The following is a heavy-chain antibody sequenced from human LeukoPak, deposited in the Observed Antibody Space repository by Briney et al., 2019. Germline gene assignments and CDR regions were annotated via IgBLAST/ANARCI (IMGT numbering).Heavy chain of an antibody. D-gene: IGHD3-3*01. Sequence: PSETLSLTCTVSGGSISSYYWSWIRQPPGKGLEWIGYIYYSGSTNYDPSLKSRVTISVDTSKNQFSLKLSSVTAADTAVYYCARGTNDIWSGYYNYYYGMDVWGQGTTVTVSS. CDR2: IYYSGST. J-gene: IGHJ6*02. CDR3: ARGTNDIWSGYYNYYYGMDV. CDR1: GGSISSYY. V-gene: IGHV4-59*01.